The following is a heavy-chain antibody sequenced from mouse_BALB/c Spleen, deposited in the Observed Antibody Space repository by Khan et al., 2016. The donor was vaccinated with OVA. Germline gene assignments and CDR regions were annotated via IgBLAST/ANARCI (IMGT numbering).Heavy chain of an antibody. CDR2: IQPANGNT. J-gene: IGHJ1*01. V-gene: IGHV14-3*02. Sequence: VQLQQSGAELVKPGASVKLSCTASGFTIKDYYIHWVKQRPEQGLEWIGRIQPANGNTKYDPKFQGKATITADTSSNTAFMQVSSLTSEDSAVYCCAVPSSDPRSFDVWGAGTTVTVSS. CDR3: AVPSSDPRSFDV. CDR1: GFTIKDYY.